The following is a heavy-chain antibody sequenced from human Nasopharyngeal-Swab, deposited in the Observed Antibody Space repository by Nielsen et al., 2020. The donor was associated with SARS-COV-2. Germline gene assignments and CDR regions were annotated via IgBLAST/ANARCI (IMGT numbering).Heavy chain of an antibody. D-gene: IGHD6-19*01. CDR3: ATRQRPSYSSGWYQQITDY. V-gene: IGHV4-39*01. J-gene: IGHJ4*02. CDR2: IYYSGST. Sequence: RQAPGKGLAWIGSIYYSGSTYYNPSLKSRVTISVDTSKNQFSLKLSSVTAADTAVYYCATRQRPSYSSGWYQQITDYWGQGTLVTVSS.